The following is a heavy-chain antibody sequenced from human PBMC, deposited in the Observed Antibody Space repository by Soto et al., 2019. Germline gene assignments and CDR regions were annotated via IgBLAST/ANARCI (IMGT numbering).Heavy chain of an antibody. Sequence: EVQLEGSGGGLVKPGGSLRLSCAASGFTFSNAWMSWVRQAPGKGPEWVGRFKSKTDGGTTDYAAPVKGRFTISSDDSKPTLYLQMNSLQTEDTAVYYCTTAPILGHCTGTSCSTSDVWGKGTTVTVSS. J-gene: IGHJ6*04. CDR1: GFTFSNAW. CDR3: TTAPILGHCTGTSCSTSDV. V-gene: IGHV3-15*01. CDR2: FKSKTDGGTT. D-gene: IGHD2-2*02.